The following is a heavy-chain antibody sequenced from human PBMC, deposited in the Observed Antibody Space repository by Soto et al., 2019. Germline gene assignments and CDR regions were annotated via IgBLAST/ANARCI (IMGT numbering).Heavy chain of an antibody. D-gene: IGHD1-1*01. Sequence: QVQLQESGPGLVKPSETLSLTCTVSGGSVSSGSYYWSWIRQPPGKGLEWIGYIYYSGSTNYNPSLSSRVTISVDTSKHQFSLKLSSVTAADTAVYYCARDQRSGYFDYWGQGTLVTVSS. CDR2: IYYSGST. V-gene: IGHV4-61*01. CDR3: ARDQRSGYFDY. J-gene: IGHJ4*02. CDR1: GGSVSSGSYY.